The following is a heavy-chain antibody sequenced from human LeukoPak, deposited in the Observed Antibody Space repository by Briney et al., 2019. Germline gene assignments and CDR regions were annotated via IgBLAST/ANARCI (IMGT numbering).Heavy chain of an antibody. CDR3: ARGLNAYGEYYFDY. V-gene: IGHV4-38-2*01. Sequence: PSETLSLTCAVSGYSISSGYYWGWIRPPPRKGLESIGSIYHSGSTYYNPSLKSRVTISVDTSKNQFSLKLSSVTAADTAVYYCARGLNAYGEYYFDYWGQGTLVTVSS. J-gene: IGHJ4*02. CDR1: GYSISSGYY. D-gene: IGHD4-17*01. CDR2: IYHSGST.